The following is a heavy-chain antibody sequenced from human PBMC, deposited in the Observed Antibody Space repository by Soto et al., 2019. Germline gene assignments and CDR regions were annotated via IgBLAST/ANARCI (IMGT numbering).Heavy chain of an antibody. CDR3: TREAILFSGVIVFYGMDV. V-gene: IGHV1-8*01. D-gene: IGHD3-3*01. Sequence: QVKLVQSGAEVKKPGASVKVSCKASGYSFTRHDINWVRQAPGQGLEWMGWINPSSGNTGYAQRFLGRLTMTTDTSTSTAYMELSGLKSEDTAIYYCTREAILFSGVIVFYGMDVWGQGTTVTVPS. J-gene: IGHJ6*02. CDR2: INPSSGNT. CDR1: GYSFTRHD.